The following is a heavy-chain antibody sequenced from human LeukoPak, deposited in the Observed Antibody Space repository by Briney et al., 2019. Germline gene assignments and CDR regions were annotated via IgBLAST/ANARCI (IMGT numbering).Heavy chain of an antibody. V-gene: IGHV4-31*03. Sequence: PSETLSLTCTVSGGSISSGGYYWSWIRQHPGKGLEWIGYIYYSGSTYYNPSLKNRVTISVDTSKNQFSLNLTSVTAADTAVYYCATRLYYYYGMDVWGQGTTVFVSS. CDR1: GGSISSGGYY. J-gene: IGHJ6*02. CDR2: IYYSGST. CDR3: ATRLYYYYGMDV.